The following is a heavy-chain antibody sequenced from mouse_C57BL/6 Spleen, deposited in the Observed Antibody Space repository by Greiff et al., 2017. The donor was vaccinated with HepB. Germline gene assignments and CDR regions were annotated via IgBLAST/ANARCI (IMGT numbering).Heavy chain of an antibody. V-gene: IGHV1-54*01. D-gene: IGHD2-4*01. Sequence: VKLQESGAELVRPGTSVKVSCKASGYAFTNYLIEWVKQRPGQGLEWIGVINPGSGGTNYNEKFKGKATLTADKSSSTAYMQLSSLTSEDAAVYFCARSAPPYDYEDWFAYWGQGTLVTVSA. CDR1: GYAFTNYL. CDR3: ARSAPPYDYEDWFAY. CDR2: INPGSGGT. J-gene: IGHJ3*01.